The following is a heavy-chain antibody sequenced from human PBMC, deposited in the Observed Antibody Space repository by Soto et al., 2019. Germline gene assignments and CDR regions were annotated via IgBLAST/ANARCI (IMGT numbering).Heavy chain of an antibody. V-gene: IGHV3-11*01. CDR1: GFTFSDYY. CDR2: ISSSGSTI. Sequence: GGSLRLSCAASGFTFSDYYMSWIRQAPGKGLEWVSYISSSGSTIYYADSVKGRFTISRDNAKNSLYLQMNSLRAEDTAVYYCARNWNYEDFLFDYWGQGTLVTVSS. CDR3: ARNWNYEDFLFDY. J-gene: IGHJ4*02. D-gene: IGHD1-7*01.